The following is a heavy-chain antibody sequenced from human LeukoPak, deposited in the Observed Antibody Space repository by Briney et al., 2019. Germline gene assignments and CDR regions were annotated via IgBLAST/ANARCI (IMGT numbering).Heavy chain of an antibody. CDR3: ARGGSGWYLYSY. V-gene: IGHV1-46*01. CDR2: INPSGGST. D-gene: IGHD6-19*01. J-gene: IGHJ4*02. Sequence: ASVKVSCKASGYTFTGYYMHWVRQAPGQGLEWMGIINPSGGSTSYAQKFQGRVTMTRDTSTSTVYMELRSLRSDDTAVYYCARGGSGWYLYSYWGQGTLVTVSS. CDR1: GYTFTGYY.